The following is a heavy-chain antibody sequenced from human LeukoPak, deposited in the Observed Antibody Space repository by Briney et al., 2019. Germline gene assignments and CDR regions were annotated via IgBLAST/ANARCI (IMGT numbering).Heavy chain of an antibody. J-gene: IGHJ4*02. D-gene: IGHD1-26*01. CDR2: ISYSSETT. Sequence: GSLLLSCEASGFTFSSYSLTWVRPAPGKGLEWVSYISYSSETTSYADSVKGRFTSSRDYAKKSLYLQMNSLRAEDTAVYFCARVARGNYYHFDSWGQGTLVTVSS. CDR3: ARVARGNYYHFDS. CDR1: GFTFSSYS. V-gene: IGHV3-48*04.